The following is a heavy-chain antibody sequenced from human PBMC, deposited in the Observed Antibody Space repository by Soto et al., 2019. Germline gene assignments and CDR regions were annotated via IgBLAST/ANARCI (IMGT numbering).Heavy chain of an antibody. CDR2: IYWDDSK. CDR1: GFSLSTREVG. D-gene: IGHD3-22*01. V-gene: IGHV2-5*02. J-gene: IGHJ4*02. Sequence: QITLKESGPTLVKPTQTLTLTCTFSGFSLSTREVGVGWIRQPPGKALEWLAVIYWDDSKHYSPSLKSRVTIXXATSKNHVVLAVTNMDPVDTAIYYCAHAYDGTSRYWGQGTLVTVSS. CDR3: AHAYDGTSRY.